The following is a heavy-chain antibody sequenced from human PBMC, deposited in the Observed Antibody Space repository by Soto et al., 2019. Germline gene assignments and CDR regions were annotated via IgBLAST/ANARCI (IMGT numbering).Heavy chain of an antibody. V-gene: IGHV1-69*13. Sequence: VQVSFKACGCTFRSYAISGVRQAPGQGREWMGGIIPNFGTANYAQKFQGRVTTTADESTSTAYMELSSLRSEDTAVYYCARARREIVVVRVVSGAFDIWGQGTMVTVSS. CDR2: IIPNFGTA. CDR3: ARARREIVVVRVVSGAFDI. D-gene: IGHD3-22*01. CDR1: GCTFRSYA. J-gene: IGHJ3*02.